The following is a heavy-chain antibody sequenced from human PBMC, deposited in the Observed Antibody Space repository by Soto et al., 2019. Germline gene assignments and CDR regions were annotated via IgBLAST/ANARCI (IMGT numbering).Heavy chain of an antibody. Sequence: LGTLFLTCTVPGGSVSSGSYYWSWIRQPPGKGLEWIGYIYYSGSTNYNPSLKSRVTISVDTSKSQFSLKLSSVTAADTAVYYCARGHYYDSSTRDVWGQGTTVTVSS. D-gene: IGHD3-22*01. CDR2: IYYSGST. J-gene: IGHJ6*02. CDR3: ARGHYYDSSTRDV. CDR1: GGSVSSGSYY. V-gene: IGHV4-61*01.